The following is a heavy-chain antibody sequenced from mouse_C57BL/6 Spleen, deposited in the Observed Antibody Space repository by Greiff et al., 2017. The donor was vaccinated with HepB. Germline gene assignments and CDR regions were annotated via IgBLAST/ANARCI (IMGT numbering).Heavy chain of an antibody. J-gene: IGHJ2*01. Sequence: EVKVVESGGGLVKPGGSLKLSCAASGFTFSSYAMSWVRQTPEKRLEWVATISDGGSYTYYPDNVKGRFTISRDNAKNNLYLQMSHLKSEDTAMYYCARAPYYYGSRERYFDYWGQGTTLTVSS. D-gene: IGHD1-1*01. V-gene: IGHV5-4*03. CDR3: ARAPYYYGSRERYFDY. CDR2: ISDGGSYT. CDR1: GFTFSSYA.